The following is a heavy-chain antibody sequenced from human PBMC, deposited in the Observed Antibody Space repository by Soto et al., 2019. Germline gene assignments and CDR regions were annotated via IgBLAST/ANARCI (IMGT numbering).Heavy chain of an antibody. J-gene: IGHJ6*02. CDR2: IYYSGST. CDR1: GGSISGFY. V-gene: IGHV4-59*12. Sequence: PSETLSLTCTVSGGSISGFYWSWIRQPPGKGLEWIGYIYYSGSTNYNPSLESRVTISVDTSKNQFSLKLTSLSAADTAVYFCARDRYGLDVRGQRTTVTVSS. CDR3: ARDRYGLDV.